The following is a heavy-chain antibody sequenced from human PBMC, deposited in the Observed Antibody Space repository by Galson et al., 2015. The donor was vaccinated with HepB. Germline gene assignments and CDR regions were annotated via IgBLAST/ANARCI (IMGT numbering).Heavy chain of an antibody. D-gene: IGHD5-24*01. J-gene: IGHJ4*01. CDR3: VSSGGYNYWEDDFDY. CDR2: ISGSIGST. V-gene: IGHV3-23*01. CDR1: GFIFSNYA. Sequence: SLRLSCAASGFIFSNYAMSWVRQVPGKGLEWVSTISGSIGSTYYADSVKGRFTISRDNSQSTLYLQMNSLRVEDTAVYYCVSSGGYNYWEDDFDYWGHGTLVTVS.